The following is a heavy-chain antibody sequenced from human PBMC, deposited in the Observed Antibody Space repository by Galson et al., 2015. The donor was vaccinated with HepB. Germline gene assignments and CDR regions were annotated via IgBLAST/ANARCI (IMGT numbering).Heavy chain of an antibody. Sequence: SVKVSCKASGYTFTSYGISWVRQAPGQGLEWMGWISAYNGNTNYAQKFQGRVTITADKSTSTAYMELSSLRSEDTAVYYCARDFRPYGDYEDGTYFDYWGQGTLVTVSS. J-gene: IGHJ4*02. CDR3: ARDFRPYGDYEDGTYFDY. CDR2: ISAYNGNT. D-gene: IGHD4-17*01. CDR1: GYTFTSYG. V-gene: IGHV1-18*01.